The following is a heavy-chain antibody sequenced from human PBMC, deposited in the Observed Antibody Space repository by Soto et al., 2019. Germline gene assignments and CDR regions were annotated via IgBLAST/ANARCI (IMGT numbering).Heavy chain of an antibody. D-gene: IGHD3-22*01. CDR2: MNPNSGNT. J-gene: IGHJ4*02. CDR1: GYTFTSYD. CDR3: ARGLYYDSSGYTEFDY. V-gene: IGHV1-8*01. Sequence: ASVKVSCKASGYTFTSYDINWVRQATGQGLEWMGWMNPNSGNTGYAQKFQGRVTMTRNTSISTAYMELSSLRSEDTAVYYCARGLYYDSSGYTEFDYWGQGTLGTVSA.